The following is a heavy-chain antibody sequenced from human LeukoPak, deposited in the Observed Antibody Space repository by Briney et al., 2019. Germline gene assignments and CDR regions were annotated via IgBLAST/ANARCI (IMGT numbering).Heavy chain of an antibody. V-gene: IGHV3-23*01. CDR3: AKGRYSTSPTPTDY. Sequence: GGSLRLSCAASGFTFSSYAMSWVRQAPGKGLEWVSTISGSGGSTYYADSVKGRFTISRDNSKSTLYLQMNSLRAEDTAVYYCAKGRYSTSPTPTDYWGQGTLVTVSS. D-gene: IGHD6-13*01. CDR1: GFTFSSYA. J-gene: IGHJ4*02. CDR2: ISGSGGST.